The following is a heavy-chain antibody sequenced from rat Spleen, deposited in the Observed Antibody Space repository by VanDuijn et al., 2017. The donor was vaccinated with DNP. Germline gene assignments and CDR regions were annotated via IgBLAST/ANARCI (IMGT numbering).Heavy chain of an antibody. CDR2: ISYSGST. CDR3: ARSLAAVAPTGAMDA. V-gene: IGHV3-1*01. D-gene: IGHD1-3*01. CDR1: VYSITRHY. J-gene: IGHJ4*01. Sequence: EVQLQESGPGLVKPSQSLSLTCSVTVYSITRHYWGWIRKFPGNKMVYIGHISYSGSTHYNPSLKSRISITRHTSKNQFFLQLNSVTTEDTAMYFCARSLAAVAPTGAMDAWGQGTSVTVSS.